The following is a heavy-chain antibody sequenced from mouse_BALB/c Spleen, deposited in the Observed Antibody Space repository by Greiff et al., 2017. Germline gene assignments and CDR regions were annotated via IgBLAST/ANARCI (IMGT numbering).Heavy chain of an antibody. V-gene: IGHV1-9*01. CDR2: ILPGSGST. CDR3: ARMITTVVGAMDY. D-gene: IGHD1-1*01. Sequence: VQLQQSGAELMKPGASVKISCKATGYTFSSYWIEWVKQRPGHGLEWIGEILPGSGSTNYNEKFKGKATFTADTSSNTAYMQLSSLTSEDSAVYYCARMITTVVGAMDYWGQGTSVTVSS. CDR1: GYTFSSYW. J-gene: IGHJ4*01.